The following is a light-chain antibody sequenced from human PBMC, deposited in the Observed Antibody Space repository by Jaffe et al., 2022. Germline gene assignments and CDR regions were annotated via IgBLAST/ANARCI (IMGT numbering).Light chain of an antibody. Sequence: SSELTQDPAVSVALGQTVRITCQGDSLRSYYASWYQQKPGQAPVLVIYHKYNRPSGIPDRFSGSSSGNTASLTITGAQAEDEADYYCNSRDSRGDHWVFGGGTKLTVL. J-gene: IGLJ3*02. CDR3: NSRDSRGDHWV. CDR1: SLRSYY. V-gene: IGLV3-19*01. CDR2: HKY.